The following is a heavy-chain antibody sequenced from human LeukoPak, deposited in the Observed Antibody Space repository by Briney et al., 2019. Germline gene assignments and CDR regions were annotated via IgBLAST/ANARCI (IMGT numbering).Heavy chain of an antibody. D-gene: IGHD3-22*01. Sequence: GASVKVSCKASGYTFTGYYMHWVRQAPGQGLEWMGWINPNTGGTNWAQKFQGRVTMTRDTSISTAYMELSRLRSDDTAVYYCARVTLIVVPYFDYWGQGTLVTVSS. CDR1: GYTFTGYY. J-gene: IGHJ4*02. V-gene: IGHV1-2*02. CDR2: INPNTGGT. CDR3: ARVTLIVVPYFDY.